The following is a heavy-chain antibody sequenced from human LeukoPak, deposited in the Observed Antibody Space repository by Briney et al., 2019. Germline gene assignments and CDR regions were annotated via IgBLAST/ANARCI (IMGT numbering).Heavy chain of an antibody. CDR1: GDSLSSVDYS. J-gene: IGHJ4*02. Sequence: SETLSLTCAVSGDSLSSVDYSWNWIRQPPGKGLEWIGEINHSGSTNYNPSLKSRVTISVDTSKNQFSLKLSSVTAADTAVYYCARRRWPLDYWGQGTLVTVSS. CDR3: ARRRWPLDY. V-gene: IGHV4-34*01. CDR2: INHSGST. D-gene: IGHD2-15*01.